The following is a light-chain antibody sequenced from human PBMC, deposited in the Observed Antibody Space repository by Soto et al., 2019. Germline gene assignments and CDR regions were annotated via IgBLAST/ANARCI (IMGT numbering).Light chain of an antibody. CDR3: MQALQTPFT. Sequence: DIVMTHSPLSLPVTPGEPASISCRSSQSLLYSSGYNYLDWYLQKPGQSPQLLIYLNSNRASGVPDRFSGSGSGTDFTLNISRVEAEDAGVYYCMQALQTPFTFGPGTKVDIK. CDR1: QSLLYSSGYNY. J-gene: IGKJ3*01. V-gene: IGKV2-28*01. CDR2: LNS.